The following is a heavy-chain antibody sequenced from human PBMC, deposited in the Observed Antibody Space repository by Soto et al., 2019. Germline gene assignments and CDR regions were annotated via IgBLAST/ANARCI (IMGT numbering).Heavy chain of an antibody. Sequence: SETLSLTCAVYGGSFSGYYWSWIRQPPGKGLEWIGEINHSGSTNYNPSLKSRVTISVDTSKNQFSLKLSSVTAADTAVYYCARVRARYSSSWPTDYFDYWGQGTLVTVSS. CDR2: INHSGST. CDR1: GGSFSGYY. V-gene: IGHV4-34*01. D-gene: IGHD6-13*01. CDR3: ARVRARYSSSWPTDYFDY. J-gene: IGHJ4*02.